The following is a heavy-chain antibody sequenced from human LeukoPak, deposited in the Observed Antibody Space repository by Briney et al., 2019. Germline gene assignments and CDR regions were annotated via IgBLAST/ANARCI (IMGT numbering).Heavy chain of an antibody. CDR1: GGSISSGSYY. Sequence: SQTLSLTCTVSGGSISSGSYYWSWIRQPAGKGLEWIGRIYTSGSTNYNPSLKSRVTISVDTSKDQFSLKLSSVTAADTAVYYCARDYGSGSYYKHYYYYMDVWGKGTTVTISS. D-gene: IGHD3-10*01. CDR2: IYTSGST. CDR3: ARDYGSGSYYKHYYYYMDV. J-gene: IGHJ6*03. V-gene: IGHV4-61*02.